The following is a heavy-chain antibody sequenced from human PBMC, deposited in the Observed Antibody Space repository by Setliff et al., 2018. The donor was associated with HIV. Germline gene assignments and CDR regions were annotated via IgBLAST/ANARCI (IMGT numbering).Heavy chain of an antibody. CDR2: INPNSGGT. J-gene: IGHJ6*03. CDR1: GYTFIGDY. Sequence: ASVKVSCKASGYTFIGDYMHWVRQAPGQGLEWMGWINPNSGGTNFAQKFQGRVTMTRDTSISTAYMELSSLRSEDTAVYYCARGAWYTSGWYSSRYMDVWGKGTTVTVSS. V-gene: IGHV1-2*02. CDR3: ARGAWYTSGWYSSRYMDV. D-gene: IGHD6-19*01.